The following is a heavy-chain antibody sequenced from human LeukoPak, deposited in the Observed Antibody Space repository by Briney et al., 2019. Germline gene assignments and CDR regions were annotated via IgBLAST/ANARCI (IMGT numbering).Heavy chain of an antibody. J-gene: IGHJ6*02. CDR3: ARVRYYYGSGSYSLAPYYYYGMDV. D-gene: IGHD3-10*01. Sequence: SETLSLTCAVYGGSFSGYYWSWLRQPPGKGLEGIGEINHSGSTNYNPSLRSRVTISVDTSKNQFSLKLSSVTAADTAVYYCARVRYYYGSGSYSLAPYYYYGMDVWGQGTTVTVSS. V-gene: IGHV4-34*01. CDR1: GGSFSGYY. CDR2: INHSGST.